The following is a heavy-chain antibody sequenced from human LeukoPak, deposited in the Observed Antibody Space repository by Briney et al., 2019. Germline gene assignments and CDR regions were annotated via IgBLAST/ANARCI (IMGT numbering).Heavy chain of an antibody. J-gene: IGHJ5*02. CDR3: ARGGYYGSGNDFRFDP. CDR1: GGSISSSSYY. V-gene: IGHV4-39*07. CDR2: IYYSGST. D-gene: IGHD3-10*01. Sequence: SETLSLTCTVSGGSISSSSYYWGWIRQPPGKGLEWIGSIYYSGSTYYNPSLKSRVTISVDTSKNQFSLKLSSVTAADTAVYYCARGGYYGSGNDFRFDPWGQGTLVTVSS.